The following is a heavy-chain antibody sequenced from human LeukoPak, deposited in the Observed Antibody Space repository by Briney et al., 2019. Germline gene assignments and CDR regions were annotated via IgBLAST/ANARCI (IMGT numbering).Heavy chain of an antibody. Sequence: GGSLRLSCAASGFTFSSYAMSWVRQAPGKGLEWVSAISGSGGSTYYADSVKGRFTISRDNSKNTLCLQMNSLRAEDTAVYYCAKDKEYSSSWYDYWGQGTLVTVSS. V-gene: IGHV3-23*01. J-gene: IGHJ4*02. CDR2: ISGSGGST. D-gene: IGHD6-13*01. CDR1: GFTFSSYA. CDR3: AKDKEYSSSWYDY.